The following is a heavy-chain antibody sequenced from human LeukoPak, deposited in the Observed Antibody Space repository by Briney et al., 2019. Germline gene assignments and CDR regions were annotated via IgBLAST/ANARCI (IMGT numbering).Heavy chain of an antibody. Sequence: PGGSLRLSCVASGFTFSIYAMSWVRQAPGKGLEWVSVISGSGGSTDYADSVKGRFTISRDNSKNTLYLQMNSLRAEDTAVYYCAKARTAMVGNFDYWGQGTLVTVSS. D-gene: IGHD5-18*01. V-gene: IGHV3-23*01. J-gene: IGHJ4*02. CDR3: AKARTAMVGNFDY. CDR1: GFTFSIYA. CDR2: ISGSGGST.